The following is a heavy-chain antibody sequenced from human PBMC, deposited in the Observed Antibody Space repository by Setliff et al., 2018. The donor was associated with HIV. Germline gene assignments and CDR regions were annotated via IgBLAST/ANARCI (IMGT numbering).Heavy chain of an antibody. Sequence: SETLSLTCTVSGDSISSSSYYWGWIRQPPGKGLEWIGSVYYSGSTYYNPSLRSRVTISVDTSKNQFALKLNSVTAADTAVYYCARKHLFNVFDYWGQGTLVTVSS. J-gene: IGHJ4*02. CDR3: ARKHLFNVFDY. CDR1: GDSISSSSYY. CDR2: VYYSGST. V-gene: IGHV4-39*06. D-gene: IGHD2-8*01.